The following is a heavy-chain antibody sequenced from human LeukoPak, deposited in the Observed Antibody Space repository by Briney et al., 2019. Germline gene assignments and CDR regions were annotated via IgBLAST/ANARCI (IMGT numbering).Heavy chain of an antibody. D-gene: IGHD4-11*01. CDR1: GYSFTSFW. V-gene: IGHV5-51*01. CDR2: IYPGDSDT. Sequence: GESLKISCKGSGYSFTSFWIAWVRQLPGKGLEWMGIIYPGDSDTRYSPSFQGQVTISVDKSISTAYLQWSSLKASDTAMYYCARQDYSSSAGDYWGQGTLVTVSS. CDR3: ARQDYSSSAGDY. J-gene: IGHJ4*02.